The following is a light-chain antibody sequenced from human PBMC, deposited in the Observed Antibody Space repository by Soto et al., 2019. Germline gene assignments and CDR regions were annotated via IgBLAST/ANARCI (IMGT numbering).Light chain of an antibody. Sequence: QSALTQPASVSGSPGQSIAISCTGTSSDVGGYNYVSWYQQHPGNAPKLMIYDVSNRPSGVSNRFSGSKSGNTASLTISGLQDEDEADYYCSSYTSSSTLVFGGGTKLTVL. CDR3: SSYTSSSTLV. J-gene: IGLJ2*01. CDR1: SSDVGGYNY. CDR2: DVS. V-gene: IGLV2-14*01.